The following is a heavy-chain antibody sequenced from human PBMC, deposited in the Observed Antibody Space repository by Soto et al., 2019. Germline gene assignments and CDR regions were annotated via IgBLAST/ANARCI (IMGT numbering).Heavy chain of an antibody. CDR1: GYLFTAYS. J-gene: IGHJ1*01. V-gene: IGHV1-46*01. D-gene: IGHD2-15*01. CDR3: AREENCSGGTCYSEYFHR. CDR2: VNPSGGST. Sequence: ASVKVSCKASGYLFTAYSMHWVRLAPGQGLEWMGVVNPSGGSTKYAQNFQGRVTMTRDTSTTTIYVELSSLRSDDTAIYYCAREENCSGGTCYSEYFHRWGQGTLVTVSS.